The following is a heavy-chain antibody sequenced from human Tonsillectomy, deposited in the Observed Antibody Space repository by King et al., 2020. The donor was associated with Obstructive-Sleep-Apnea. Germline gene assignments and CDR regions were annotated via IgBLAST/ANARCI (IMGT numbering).Heavy chain of an antibody. J-gene: IGHJ4*02. CDR2: IYYSGST. V-gene: IGHV4-31*03. CDR1: GGSLSSGGYY. CDR3: ARAGSWETVPDFDY. D-gene: IGHD1-26*01. Sequence: VQLQESGPGLVKPSQTLSLTCTVSGGSLSSGGYYWSWIRQHPGKGLGWIGYIYYSGSTYYNPSLKSRVTISVDTSKNQFSLKLSSVTAADTAVYYWARAGSWETVPDFDYWGQGTLVTVSS.